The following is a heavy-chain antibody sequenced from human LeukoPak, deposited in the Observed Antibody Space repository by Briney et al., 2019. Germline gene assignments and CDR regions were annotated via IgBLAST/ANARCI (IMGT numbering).Heavy chain of an antibody. D-gene: IGHD2-15*01. Sequence: GASVKVSCKASGYTFSGYYIHWVRQVPGQGLEWMGWTNPKSGGTNYAQKFQGRVTMTRDTSITTAYMELSRLRSDDTAVYYCTRELGCSGGSCYPDYWGQGTLVTVSS. CDR1: GYTFSGYY. CDR3: TRELGCSGGSCYPDY. J-gene: IGHJ4*02. CDR2: TNPKSGGT. V-gene: IGHV1-2*02.